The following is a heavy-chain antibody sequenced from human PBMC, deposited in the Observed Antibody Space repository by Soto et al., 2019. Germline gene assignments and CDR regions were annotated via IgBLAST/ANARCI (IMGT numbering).Heavy chain of an antibody. CDR2: IWYDGSNK. J-gene: IGHJ2*01. CDR1: GFTFSSYG. V-gene: IGHV3-33*01. D-gene: IGHD3-22*01. CDR3: ARVQHYYDSSGYYSHWYFDL. Sequence: QPGGSLRLSCAASGFTFSSYGMHLVRQAPGKGLEWVAVIWYDGSNKYYADSVKGRFTISRDNSKNTLYLQMNSLRAEDTAVYYCARVQHYYDSSGYYSHWYFDLWGRGTLVTVSS.